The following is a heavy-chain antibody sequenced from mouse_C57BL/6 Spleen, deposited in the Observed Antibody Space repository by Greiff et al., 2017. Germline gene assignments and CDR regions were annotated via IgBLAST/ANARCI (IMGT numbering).Heavy chain of an antibody. V-gene: IGHV1-7*01. CDR3: ARGYGSSFYAMDY. D-gene: IGHD1-1*01. CDR2: INPSSGYT. J-gene: IGHJ4*01. Sequence: VQLQQSGAELAKPGASVKLSCKASGYTFTSYWMHWVKQRPGQGLEWIGYINPSSGYTKYNQKFKDKATLTADKSSSTAYMQLSRLTYEDSAVYYCARGYGSSFYAMDYWGQGTSVTVSS. CDR1: GYTFTSYW.